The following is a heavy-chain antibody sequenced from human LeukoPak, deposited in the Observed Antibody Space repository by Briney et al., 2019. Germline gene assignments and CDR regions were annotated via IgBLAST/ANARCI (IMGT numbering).Heavy chain of an antibody. V-gene: IGHV4-4*02. CDR3: ARGRRVTIFGVVILFYGMDV. D-gene: IGHD3-3*01. Sequence: PSETLSLTCTVSGGSINSLDLWSWVRQPPGKGPEWIGEINHSGSTNYNPSLKSRVTISVDTSKNQFSLKLSSVTAADTAVYYCARGRRVTIFGVVILFYGMDVWGQGTTVTVSS. CDR2: INHSGST. J-gene: IGHJ6*02. CDR1: GGSINSLDL.